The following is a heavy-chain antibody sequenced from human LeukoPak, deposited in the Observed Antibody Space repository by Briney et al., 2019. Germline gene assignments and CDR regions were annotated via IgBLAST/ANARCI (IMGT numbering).Heavy chain of an antibody. D-gene: IGHD1-26*01. CDR3: ARQGSGSSYYYYTFPY. J-gene: IGHJ4*02. V-gene: IGHV4-34*01. CDR2: INHSGNT. CDR1: GGSLGVYY. Sequence: SETLSLTCAVEGGSLGVYYWGWVRQPPGKGLEWIGEINHSGNTNYNPSLKSRVTMSVDTSMNHFYLKLSSVTAADTAVYYCARQGSGSSYYYYTFPYWGQGTLVTVSS.